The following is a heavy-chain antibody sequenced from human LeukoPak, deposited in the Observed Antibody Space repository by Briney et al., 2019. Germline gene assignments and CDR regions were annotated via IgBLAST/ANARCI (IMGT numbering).Heavy chain of an antibody. Sequence: ASVKVSCKASGYTFTSYGISWVRQAPGQGLEWMGWISAYNGNTNYAQKLQGRVTMTTDTSTSTAYMELRSLRSDDTAVYCCARDHYYYDSSGYLFDYWGQGTLVTVSS. D-gene: IGHD3-22*01. V-gene: IGHV1-18*01. J-gene: IGHJ4*02. CDR1: GYTFTSYG. CDR2: ISAYNGNT. CDR3: ARDHYYYDSSGYLFDY.